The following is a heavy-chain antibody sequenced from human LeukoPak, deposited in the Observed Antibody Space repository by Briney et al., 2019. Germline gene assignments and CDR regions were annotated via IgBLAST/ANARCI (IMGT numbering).Heavy chain of an antibody. CDR3: ARQGAAGTRLNVARSPGALYYFDY. Sequence: SETLSLTCTVSGGSISSHYWSWLRQPPGKGLEWIGYIYYSGSTNYNPSLKSRVTISVDTSKNQFSLKLSSVTAADTAVYYCARQGAAGTRLNVARSPGALYYFDYWGQGTLVTVSS. V-gene: IGHV4-59*11. D-gene: IGHD6-13*01. CDR1: GGSISSHY. J-gene: IGHJ4*02. CDR2: IYYSGST.